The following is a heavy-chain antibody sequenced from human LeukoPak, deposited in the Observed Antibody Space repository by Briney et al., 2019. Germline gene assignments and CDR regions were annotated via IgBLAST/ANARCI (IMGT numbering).Heavy chain of an antibody. Sequence: SQTLSLTCAVSGGSISSGGYSWSWIRQPPGKGLEWIGYIYHSGSTYYNPSLKSQVTISVDRSKNQFSLKLSSETAADTAVYYCARAGRLAIDYWGQGTLVTVSS. V-gene: IGHV4-30-2*01. J-gene: IGHJ4*02. CDR2: IYHSGST. CDR1: GGSISSGGYS. D-gene: IGHD1-26*01. CDR3: ARAGRLAIDY.